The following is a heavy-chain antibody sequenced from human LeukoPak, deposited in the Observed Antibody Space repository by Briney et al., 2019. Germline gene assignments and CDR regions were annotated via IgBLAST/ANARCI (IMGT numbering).Heavy chain of an antibody. D-gene: IGHD2-2*01. CDR3: AKDRACTSTSCFLDWFDP. CDR1: GFTFSSYA. CDR2: ISASGGST. Sequence: PGGSLRLSCATSGFTFSSYAMSWVRQVPGKGLEWVSTISASGGSTYYADSVKGRFTISRDNSKNTLYLQMNSLRAEDTAVYYCAKDRACTSTSCFLDWFDPWGQGTLLTVSS. J-gene: IGHJ5*02. V-gene: IGHV3-23*01.